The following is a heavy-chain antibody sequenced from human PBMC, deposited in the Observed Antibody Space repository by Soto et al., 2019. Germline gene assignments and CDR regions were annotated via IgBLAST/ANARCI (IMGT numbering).Heavy chain of an antibody. CDR2: IYYSGST. Sequence: QLQLQESGPGLVKPSETLSLTCTVSGGSISSSSYYWGWIRQPPGKGLEWIGSIYYSGSTYYNPSLKSRVTLSVDTSKNQYSLKLSSVTAADTAVYYWARHTAWADSSSQRDDAFDIWGQGTMVTVSS. J-gene: IGHJ3*02. CDR1: GGSISSSSYY. V-gene: IGHV4-39*01. D-gene: IGHD6-6*01. CDR3: ARHTAWADSSSQRDDAFDI.